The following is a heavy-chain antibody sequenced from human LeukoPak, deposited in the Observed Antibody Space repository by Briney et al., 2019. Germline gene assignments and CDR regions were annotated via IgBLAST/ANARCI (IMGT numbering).Heavy chain of an antibody. CDR2: IYDSGST. V-gene: IGHV3-53*01. D-gene: IGHD5-12*01. J-gene: IGHJ4*02. CDR1: GFTARTNY. Sequence: PGGSLRLSCAASGFTARTNYMSWVRQAPGKGLEWVSVIYDSGSTYYADSVKGRFTISRDNSKNTLYLQMNSLRAEDTAVYYCAREKNDIVVTSYYFDYWGQGTLVTVSS. CDR3: AREKNDIVVTSYYFDY.